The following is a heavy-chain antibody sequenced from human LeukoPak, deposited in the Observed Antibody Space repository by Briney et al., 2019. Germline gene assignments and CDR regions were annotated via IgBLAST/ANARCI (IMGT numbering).Heavy chain of an antibody. D-gene: IGHD5-24*01. CDR2: IYYSGSP. CDR3: AASRWPALPSH. J-gene: IGHJ4*02. Sequence: SETLSLTCTVSRGSSSSYFWTWIGQSPGKGLEWIGYIYYSGSPNYNPSLKSRVTISVDTSKNQFSLKLSSVTAADTAVYYCAASRWPALPSHWGQGTLVTVSS. CDR1: RGSSSSYF. V-gene: IGHV4-59*08.